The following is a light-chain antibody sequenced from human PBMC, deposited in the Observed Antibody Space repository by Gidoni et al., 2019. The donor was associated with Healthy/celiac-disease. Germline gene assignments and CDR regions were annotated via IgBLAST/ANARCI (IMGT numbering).Light chain of an antibody. Sequence: DLQMTQSPSSVSASVGDRVSITCRASQGISSCLAWYQQKPGKDPKLLIYAASSLQSGVPSRFSGSGSGTDFTLTISSLQPEDFATYYCQQANSFPLTFGGGTKVEIK. CDR2: AAS. CDR1: QGISSC. J-gene: IGKJ4*01. V-gene: IGKV1-12*01. CDR3: QQANSFPLT.